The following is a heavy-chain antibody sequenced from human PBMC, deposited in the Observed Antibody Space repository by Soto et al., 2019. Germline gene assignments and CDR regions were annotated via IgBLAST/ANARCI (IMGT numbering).Heavy chain of an antibody. CDR1: GYTFTSYG. Sequence: ASVKVSCKASGYTFTSYGISWVRQAPGQGLEWMGWISAYNGNTNYAQKLQGRVTMTTDTSTSTAYMELRSLRSDDTAVYYCARIRPYSSGWPPGRWLDPWGQGTMVTVYS. J-gene: IGHJ5*02. CDR2: ISAYNGNT. V-gene: IGHV1-18*01. D-gene: IGHD6-19*01. CDR3: ARIRPYSSGWPPGRWLDP.